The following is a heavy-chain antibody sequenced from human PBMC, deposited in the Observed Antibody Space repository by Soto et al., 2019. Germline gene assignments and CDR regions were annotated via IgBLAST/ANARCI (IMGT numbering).Heavy chain of an antibody. CDR3: ARSSIAPRLFMYPFDY. CDR1: GGSISSGGYF. D-gene: IGHD6-6*01. J-gene: IGHJ4*02. Sequence: ASETLSLTCAVSGGSISSGGYFWSWIRQPPGKGLEWIGYIYHSGSTYYNPSLKSRVTISVDTSKNQFSLKLGSVTASDTAVYYCARSSIAPRLFMYPFDYWRQGTLVTVSS. CDR2: IYHSGST. V-gene: IGHV4-30-2*01.